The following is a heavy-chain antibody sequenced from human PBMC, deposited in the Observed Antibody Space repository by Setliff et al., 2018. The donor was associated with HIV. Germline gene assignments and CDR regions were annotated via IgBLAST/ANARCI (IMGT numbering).Heavy chain of an antibody. V-gene: IGHV4-59*11. CDR3: ARDGPLEGSYRYYYYYMDV. CDR2: IYYSGST. Sequence: LSLTCTVSGGSISSHYWSWIRQPPGKGLEWIGYIYYSGSTNYNPSLKSRATISVDTSKNQFSLKLSSVTAADTAVYYCARDGPLEGSYRYYYYYMDVWGKGTTVTVSS. CDR1: GGSISSHY. J-gene: IGHJ6*03. D-gene: IGHD3-10*01.